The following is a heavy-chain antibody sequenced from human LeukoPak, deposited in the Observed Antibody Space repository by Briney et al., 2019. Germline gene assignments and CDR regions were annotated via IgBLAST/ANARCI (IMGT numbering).Heavy chain of an antibody. CDR1: GGYISSYY. D-gene: IGHD3-10*01. V-gene: IGHV4-59*01. J-gene: IGHJ6*03. CDR2: VYYTGST. CDR3: ARVAKHFRGGLSFYFMDV. Sequence: SETLSLTCTVSGGYISSYYWSWIRQPPGEGLEWIGYVYYTGSTNYNPSLKSRVSISADTSKNQFSLKLRSVSAADTAVYYCARVAKHFRGGLSFYFMDVWGIGTTVTISS.